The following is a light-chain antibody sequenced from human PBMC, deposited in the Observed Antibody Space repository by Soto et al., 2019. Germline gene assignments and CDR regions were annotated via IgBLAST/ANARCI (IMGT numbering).Light chain of an antibody. CDR2: TIS. CDR3: LQAYAFPVS. J-gene: IGKJ3*01. Sequence: DIQMTQSPSSVSASVGDRVNITCRASQDISGWLAWYQQRPGKAPKLLIYTISRLYSGVPSRFSGSGSGTEFTLTISGLQPEDFATYFCLQAYAFPVSFGPGTKVDV. V-gene: IGKV1-12*01. CDR1: QDISGW.